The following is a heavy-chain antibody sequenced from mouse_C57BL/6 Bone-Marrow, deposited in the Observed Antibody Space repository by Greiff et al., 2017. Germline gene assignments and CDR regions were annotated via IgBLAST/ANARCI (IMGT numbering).Heavy chain of an antibody. CDR1: GYAFTNSL. CDR3: ARSFITTVVAHCYYYV. D-gene: IGHD1-1*01. Sequence: VKLVESGAELVRPGTSVKVSCKASGYAFTNSLIEWVKQRPGQGLEWIGVINPGSGGTNYNEKLKGKATLTADKSSSTAYMQLSSLTSSDSAVYFCARSFITTVVAHCYYYVWGTGTTVTVAS. V-gene: IGHV1-54*03. CDR2: INPGSGGT. J-gene: IGHJ1*03.